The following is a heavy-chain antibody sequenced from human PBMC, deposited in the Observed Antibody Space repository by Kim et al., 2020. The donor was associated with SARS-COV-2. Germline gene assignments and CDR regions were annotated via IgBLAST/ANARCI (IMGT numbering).Heavy chain of an antibody. CDR2: IYYSGST. CDR1: GGSISSYY. J-gene: IGHJ5*02. V-gene: IGHV4-59*12. Sequence: SETLSLTCTVSGGSISSYYWSWIRQPPGKGLEWIGYIYYSGSTNYNPSLKSRVTISVDTSKNQFSLKLSSVTAADTAVYYCAREGVRGVSWFDPWGQGT. CDR3: AREGVRGVSWFDP. D-gene: IGHD3-10*01.